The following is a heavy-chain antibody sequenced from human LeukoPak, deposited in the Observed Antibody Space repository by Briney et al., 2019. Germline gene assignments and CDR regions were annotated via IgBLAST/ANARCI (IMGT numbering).Heavy chain of an antibody. D-gene: IGHD3-22*01. CDR2: ISGSSSYI. CDR3: ARDRGYYDSSGYYYKGWFDY. V-gene: IGHV3-21*01. Sequence: GGSLRLSCAASGFTFSSYSMNWVRQAPGKGLEWVSSISGSSSYIYYADSVKGRFTISRDNAKNSLYLQMNSLRAEDTAVYYCARDRGYYDSSGYYYKGWFDYWGQGTLVTVSS. J-gene: IGHJ4*02. CDR1: GFTFSSYS.